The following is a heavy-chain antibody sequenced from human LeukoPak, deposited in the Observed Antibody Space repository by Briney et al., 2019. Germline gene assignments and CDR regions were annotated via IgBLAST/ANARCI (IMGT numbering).Heavy chain of an antibody. V-gene: IGHV3-9*03. CDR2: ISWNSGSI. D-gene: IGHD3-10*01. J-gene: IGHJ2*01. CDR3: AKDGGFGALLWYFDL. Sequence: ALRLSCAASGFTFDDYAMHWVRQAPGKGLEWVSGISWNSGSIGYADSVKGRFTISRDDAKNSLYLQMNSLRAKDMALYYCAKDGGFGALLWYFDLWAVAPWSLSPQ. CDR1: GFTFDDYA.